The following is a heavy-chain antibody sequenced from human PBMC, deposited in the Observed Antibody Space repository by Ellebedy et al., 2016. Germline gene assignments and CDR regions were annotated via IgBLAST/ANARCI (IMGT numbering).Heavy chain of an antibody. Sequence: ASVKVSXXASGGTFSSYAISWVRQAPGQGLEWMAWISGYNGNTNYAQKIQGRVAMTTDTSTSTAYMELRSLRSDDTAVYYCARDSAMVRGLTINYYYYAMDVWGQGTSVTVSS. V-gene: IGHV1-18*01. CDR2: ISGYNGNT. J-gene: IGHJ6*02. D-gene: IGHD3-10*01. CDR1: GGTFSSYA. CDR3: ARDSAMVRGLTINYYYYAMDV.